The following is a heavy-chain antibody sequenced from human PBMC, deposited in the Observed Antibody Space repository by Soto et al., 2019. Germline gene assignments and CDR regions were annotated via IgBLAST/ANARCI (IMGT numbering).Heavy chain of an antibody. J-gene: IGHJ4*02. Sequence: QVQLVESGGGVVQPGRSLRLSCSASGFTFSDFEMYWVRQAPGKGLDWVSFISYDGSNQYYAGSVKGRFTVSRDNSKNTRCSLMHSLRPEDTVVDFCARRTGTAPRFDYWGQGTLVTVSS. CDR2: ISYDGSNQ. V-gene: IGHV3-30-3*01. CDR1: GFTFSDFE. D-gene: IGHD1-7*01. CDR3: ARRTGTAPRFDY.